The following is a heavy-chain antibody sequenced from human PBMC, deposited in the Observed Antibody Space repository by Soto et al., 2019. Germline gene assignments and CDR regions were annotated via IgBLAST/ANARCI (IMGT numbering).Heavy chain of an antibody. CDR3: SRVDEGYCSSTSCPDDAFDI. CDR2: ISAYNGNT. CDR1: GYTFTSYG. D-gene: IGHD2-2*01. Sequence: ASVKVSCKASGYTFTSYGISWVRQAPGQGLEWMGWISAYNGNTNYAQKLQGRVTMTTDTSTSTAYMELRSLRSDDTAVYYFSRVDEGYCSSTSCPDDAFDIWGQGTMVTVSS. J-gene: IGHJ3*02. V-gene: IGHV1-18*01.